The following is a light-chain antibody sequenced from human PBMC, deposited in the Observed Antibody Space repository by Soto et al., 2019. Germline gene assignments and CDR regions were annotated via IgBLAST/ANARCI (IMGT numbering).Light chain of an antibody. CDR2: EVS. CDR1: ITDIGAYNY. CDR3: SSYAGSNNSV. V-gene: IGLV2-8*01. J-gene: IGLJ2*01. Sequence: QSALTQPASVSGSPGQSITISCTGTITDIGAYNYVSWYQQHPGKAPKLMIYEVSKRPSGVPDRFSGSKSGNTASLTVSGLQAEDEADYYCSSYAGSNNSVFGGGTKVTVL.